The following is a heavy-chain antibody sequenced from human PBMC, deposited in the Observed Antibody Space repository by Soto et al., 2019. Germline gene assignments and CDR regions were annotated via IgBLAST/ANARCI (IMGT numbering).Heavy chain of an antibody. CDR3: ARSYRRYCSGGSCYSYYYYYMDV. J-gene: IGHJ6*03. CDR1: GGSISSYY. Sequence: QVQLQESGPGLVXXXETLSLTCTVSGGSISSYYWSWIRQPPGKGLEWIGYIYYSGSTNYNPSLKSRVTISVDTSKNQFSLKLSSVTAADTAVYYCARSYRRYCSGGSCYSYYYYYMDVWGKGTTVTVSS. CDR2: IYYSGST. V-gene: IGHV4-59*01. D-gene: IGHD2-15*01.